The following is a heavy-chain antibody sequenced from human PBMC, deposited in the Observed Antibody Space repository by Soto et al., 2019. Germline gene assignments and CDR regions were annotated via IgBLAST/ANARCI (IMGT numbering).Heavy chain of an antibody. V-gene: IGHV3-66*01. CDR2: IYITGYT. J-gene: IGHJ4*02. Sequence: GGSLRLSCAASGFTVSSNYMTWVRQAPGKGLEWVSVIYITGYTYHADSVQGRFTISRDNSKNTLYLQMNSLRAEDTAVYYCARVKDKADYDSPPHDYWGQGTLVTVSS. CDR1: GFTVSSNY. D-gene: IGHD3-22*01. CDR3: ARVKDKADYDSPPHDY.